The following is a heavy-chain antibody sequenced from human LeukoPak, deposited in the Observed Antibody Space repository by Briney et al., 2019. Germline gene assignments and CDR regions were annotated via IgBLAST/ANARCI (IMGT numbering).Heavy chain of an antibody. CDR1: GYTFTSSY. CDR3: ARDRVSIGAAACFDH. J-gene: IGHJ4*02. CDR2: INPSDGST. D-gene: IGHD6-13*01. Sequence: ASVKVSYKASGYTFTSSYMHWLRQAPGQGPEWMGLINPSDGSTSYAQKFRGRVTMTRDTSTSTVYMEMSSLRYEDAAVYYCARDRVSIGAAACFDHWGQGTLVTVSS. V-gene: IGHV1-46*01.